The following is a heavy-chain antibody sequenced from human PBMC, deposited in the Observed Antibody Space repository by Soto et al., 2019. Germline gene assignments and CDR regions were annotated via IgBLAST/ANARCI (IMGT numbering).Heavy chain of an antibody. CDR2: ISFNGNSL. CDR1: EFSFSSYA. CDR3: ARTFDTITYYFDY. V-gene: IGHV3-30-3*01. Sequence: GSLRLSCTASEFSFSSYAMHWIRQSPGKGLEWVAVISFNGNSLHYADSVKDRFTISRDNSKSTLYLQMNNMRTEDTAVYYCARTFDTITYYFDYWGQGTLVTVSS. D-gene: IGHD3-9*01. J-gene: IGHJ4*02.